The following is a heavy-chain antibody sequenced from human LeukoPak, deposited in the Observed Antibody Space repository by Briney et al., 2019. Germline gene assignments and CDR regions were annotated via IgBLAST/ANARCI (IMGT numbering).Heavy chain of an antibody. CDR2: IRAYNGNT. J-gene: IGHJ5*02. CDR3: AREDGAFDP. V-gene: IGHV1-18*01. Sequence: ASVKVSCKASGYTFSSNGISWVRQAPRQGLEWMEWIRAYNGNTNYAQKLQGRVTMTTDTSTSTAYMELRSLRSDDTAVYYCAREDGAFDPWGQGTLVTVSS. D-gene: IGHD5-24*01. CDR1: GYTFSSNG.